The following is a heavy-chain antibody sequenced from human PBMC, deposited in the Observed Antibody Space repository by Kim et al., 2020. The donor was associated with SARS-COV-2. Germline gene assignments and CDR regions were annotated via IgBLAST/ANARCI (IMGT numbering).Heavy chain of an antibody. D-gene: IGHD5-18*01. CDR1: GYSISSGYY. CDR2: IYHSGST. J-gene: IGHJ4*01. Sequence: SETLSHTCTVSGYSISSGYYWGWIRQPPGKGLEGIGSIYHSGSTYYNPSLKSRVTISVDTSKNQFSLKLSSVTAADTAVYYCARDSWVWDTSMVIPLDY. V-gene: IGHV4-38-2*02. CDR3: ARDSWVWDTSMVIPLDY.